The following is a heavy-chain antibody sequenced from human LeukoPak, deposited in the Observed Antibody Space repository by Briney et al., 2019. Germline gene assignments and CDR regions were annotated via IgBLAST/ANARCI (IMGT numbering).Heavy chain of an antibody. V-gene: IGHV4-30-4*02. D-gene: IGHD6-6*01. CDR1: GGAISRGDYY. Sequence: PSDTLSLTCTVSGGAISRGDYYWSWIRQPPGKGLEWIGYIYYSGSTYYNPSLKTRVTISVDTSKNQFSLKLSSVTAADTAVYYCARAGYEYSSSSSDYWGQGTLVTVSS. CDR2: IYYSGST. CDR3: ARAGYEYSSSSSDY. J-gene: IGHJ4*02.